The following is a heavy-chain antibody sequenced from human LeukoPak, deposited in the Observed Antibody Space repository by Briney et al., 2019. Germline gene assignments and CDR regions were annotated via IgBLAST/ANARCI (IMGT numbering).Heavy chain of an antibody. CDR1: GFTFSSYA. CDR2: ISYDGSNK. D-gene: IGHD3-22*01. Sequence: GGSLRLSCAASGFTFSSYAMSWVRQAPGKGLEWVAVISYDGSNKYYADSVKGRFTISRDNSKNTLYLQMNSLRAEDTAVYYCARWTYYYDSSGYPELDYWGQGTLVTVSS. J-gene: IGHJ4*02. CDR3: ARWTYYYDSSGYPELDY. V-gene: IGHV3-30-3*01.